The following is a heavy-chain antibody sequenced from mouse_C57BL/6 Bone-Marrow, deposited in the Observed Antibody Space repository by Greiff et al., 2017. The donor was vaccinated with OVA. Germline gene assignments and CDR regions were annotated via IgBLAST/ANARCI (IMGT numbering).Heavy chain of an antibody. D-gene: IGHD1-1*01. J-gene: IGHJ1*03. Sequence: QVQLQQPGAELVKPGASVKLSCKASGYTFTSYWMHWVKQRPGRGLEWVGRIDPNSGGTKYNEKFKSKATLTVDKPSSTAYMQLSSLTAEDSAVYYGALYGSSYEDWYFDVWGTGTTGTVSS. V-gene: IGHV1-72*01. CDR2: IDPNSGGT. CDR1: GYTFTSYW. CDR3: ALYGSSYEDWYFDV.